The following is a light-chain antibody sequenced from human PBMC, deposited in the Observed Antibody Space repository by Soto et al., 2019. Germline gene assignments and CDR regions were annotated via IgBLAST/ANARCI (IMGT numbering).Light chain of an antibody. CDR1: QTVGSTY. J-gene: IGKJ1*01. Sequence: EIVSTQSPGTLALSPGERASLSCGASQTVGSTYVAWYQQKPGLAHRLPIYDACSRATAIPDRFSGSGSGTDFTLTISRLEPEDFAVYYCQHYGSSPWTFGQGTKVEL. CDR2: DAC. CDR3: QHYGSSPWT. V-gene: IGKV3D-20*01.